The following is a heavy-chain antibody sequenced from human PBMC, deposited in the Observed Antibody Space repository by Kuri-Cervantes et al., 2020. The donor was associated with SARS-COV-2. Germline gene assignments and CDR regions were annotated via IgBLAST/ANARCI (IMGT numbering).Heavy chain of an antibody. Sequence: GGSLRLSCAASGFTFSSYWMSWVRQAPGKGLEWVANIKQDGSEKYYVDSVKGRFTISRDNARNSLYLQMNSLTDDDAAVYYCAGSGSLDYWGQGTLGTVSS. CDR3: AGSGSLDY. D-gene: IGHD1-26*01. V-gene: IGHV3-7*01. J-gene: IGHJ4*02. CDR1: GFTFSSYW. CDR2: IKQDGSEK.